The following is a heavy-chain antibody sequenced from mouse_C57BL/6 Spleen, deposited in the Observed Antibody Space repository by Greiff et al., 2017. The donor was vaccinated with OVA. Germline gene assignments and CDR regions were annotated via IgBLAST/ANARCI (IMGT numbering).Heavy chain of an antibody. CDR3: ARRGIYFDY. V-gene: IGHV1-69*01. Sequence: VQLQQPGAELVMPGASVKLSCKASGYTFTSYWMHWVKQRPGQGLEWIGEIDPSDSYTNYNQKFKGKSTLTVDKSPSTAYMQLSSLTSEDSAVYYCARRGIYFDYWGQGTTLTVSS. J-gene: IGHJ2*01. CDR2: IDPSDSYT. CDR1: GYTFTSYW.